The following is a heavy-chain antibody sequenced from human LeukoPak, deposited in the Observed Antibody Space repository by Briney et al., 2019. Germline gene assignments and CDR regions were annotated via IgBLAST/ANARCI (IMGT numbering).Heavy chain of an antibody. V-gene: IGHV1-18*01. J-gene: IGHJ4*02. CDR1: ESTVSGKG. D-gene: IGHD6-6*01. Sequence: ASMNVSCNGWESTVSGKGVSWGGRAPVQELEWMGWISAYNGNTNYAQKLQGRVTMTTDTSTSTAYMELRSLRSDDTAVYYCARAEGRVARQGFLGYFDYWGQGTLVTVSS. CDR3: ARAEGRVARQGFLGYFDY. CDR2: ISAYNGNT.